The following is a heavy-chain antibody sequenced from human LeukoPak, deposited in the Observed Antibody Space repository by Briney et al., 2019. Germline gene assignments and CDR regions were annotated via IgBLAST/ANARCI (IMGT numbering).Heavy chain of an antibody. J-gene: IGHJ4*02. Sequence: GGSLRLSCAASGFTFSNYAIHWVRQAPGKGLEWVAVISYDGSNKYYADSVKGRFAISRDNSKNTLFLQMNNLRAEDTAVYYCARDMGDPYFDYWGQGTLVTVSS. CDR3: ARDMGDPYFDY. D-gene: IGHD3-16*01. CDR2: ISYDGSNK. V-gene: IGHV3-30*09. CDR1: GFTFSNYA.